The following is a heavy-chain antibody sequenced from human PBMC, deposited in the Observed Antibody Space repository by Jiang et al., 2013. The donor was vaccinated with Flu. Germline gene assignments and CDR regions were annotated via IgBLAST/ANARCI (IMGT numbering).Heavy chain of an antibody. V-gene: IGHV5-51*01. Sequence: VQLVESGAEVRKPGESLKISCKGSGYSFTNHWIGWVRQMPGKGLEWMGIIYPGDSDTRYSPSFQGQVTISADKSINTAYLQWNSLKASDTAMYFCARAVDGYTTSWHYWGQGTLVTVSS. CDR3: ARAVDGYTTSWHY. CDR2: IYPGDSDT. CDR1: GYSFTNHW. J-gene: IGHJ4*02. D-gene: IGHD6-13*01.